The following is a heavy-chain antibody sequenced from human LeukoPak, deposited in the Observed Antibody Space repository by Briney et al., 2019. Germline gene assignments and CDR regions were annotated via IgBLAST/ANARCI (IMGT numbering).Heavy chain of an antibody. J-gene: IGHJ6*02. CDR3: ARDRNGYDFPYYYGMDV. D-gene: IGHD5-12*01. V-gene: IGHV4-59*01. CDR2: IHYSGST. Sequence: SETLSLTCTVSGGSISSNYWSWIRQSPGKGLEWIGYIHYSGSTSYNPSLKSRVTISVDTSKNQFSLKLSSVTAADTAVYYCARDRNGYDFPYYYGMDVWGQGTTVTVSS. CDR1: GGSISSNY.